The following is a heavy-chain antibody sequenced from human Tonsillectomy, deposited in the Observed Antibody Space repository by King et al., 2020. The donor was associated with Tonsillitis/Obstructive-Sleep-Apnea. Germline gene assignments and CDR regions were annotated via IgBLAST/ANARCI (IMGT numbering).Heavy chain of an antibody. D-gene: IGHD3-16*01. CDR3: ANNGDLLLRLGGAFDI. CDR1: GFSLSTSGVG. Sequence: TLKESGPTLVKPTQTLTLTCTFSGFSLSTSGVGVGWIRQPPGKALEWLALIYWDDDKRYSPSLKSRLTITKDPSKNQVVLTMTNMDPVETATYYCANNGDLLLRLGGAFDIWGQGTMVTVSS. CDR2: IYWDDDK. J-gene: IGHJ3*02. V-gene: IGHV2-5*02.